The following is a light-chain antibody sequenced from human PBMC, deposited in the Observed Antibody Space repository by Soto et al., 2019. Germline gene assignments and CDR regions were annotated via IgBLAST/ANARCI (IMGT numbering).Light chain of an antibody. J-gene: IGKJ2*01. CDR2: GAS. CDR3: QQYGRSPFT. Sequence: EIVLTQSPGTLSLSPGERATLSCMASQRITNNCLAWFQQKPGLAPRLLIHGASTRASGVPDRFSGGGSGTDLVLTISRLEPEDFAVYYCQQYGRSPFTVGQGTKLQIK. CDR1: QRITNNC. V-gene: IGKV3-20*01.